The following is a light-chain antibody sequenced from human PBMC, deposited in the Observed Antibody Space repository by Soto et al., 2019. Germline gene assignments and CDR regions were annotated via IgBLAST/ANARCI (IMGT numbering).Light chain of an antibody. Sequence: SVLTKPASVSVSPGQSITISCTGTSSDVGNYKYVSWYQQHPGKAPKLMIYEVSNRPSGVSNRFSGSKSGNTASLTISGLQAEDETDYYCFSYTSSGTYVFGTGTKV. CDR1: SSDVGNYKY. V-gene: IGLV2-14*01. J-gene: IGLJ1*01. CDR3: FSYTSSGTYV. CDR2: EVS.